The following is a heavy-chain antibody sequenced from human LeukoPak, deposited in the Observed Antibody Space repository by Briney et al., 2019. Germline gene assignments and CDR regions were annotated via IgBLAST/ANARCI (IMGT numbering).Heavy chain of an antibody. CDR2: INPNSGGT. Sequence: ASVKVSCKASGYTFTAYYMHWARQAPGQGLEWMGWINPNSGGTNYAQKFQGRVTMTRDTSINTAYMELSGLRSDDTAVYYCAREQSLDYWGQGTLVTASS. CDR3: AREQSLDY. CDR1: GYTFTAYY. J-gene: IGHJ4*02. V-gene: IGHV1-2*02. D-gene: IGHD6-19*01.